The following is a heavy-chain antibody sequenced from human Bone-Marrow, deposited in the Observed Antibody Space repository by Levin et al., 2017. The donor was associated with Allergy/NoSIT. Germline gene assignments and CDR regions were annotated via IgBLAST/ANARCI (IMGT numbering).Heavy chain of an antibody. CDR2: IYSTDDS. D-gene: IGHD6-19*01. Sequence: GSLRLSCAVSGYLISSAYYWAWIRKSPGKGLEWVGTIYSTDDSYFNPSLNNRATISRDTSKNQFSLKVTSVTAADTAVYYCASRTTVAGHSFDYWGQGTLVTVSS. CDR3: ASRTTVAGHSFDY. CDR1: GYLISSAYY. J-gene: IGHJ4*02. V-gene: IGHV4-38-2*01.